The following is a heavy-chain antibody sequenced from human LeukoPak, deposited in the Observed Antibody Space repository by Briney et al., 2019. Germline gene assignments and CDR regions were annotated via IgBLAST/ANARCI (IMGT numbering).Heavy chain of an antibody. J-gene: IGHJ6*02. Sequence: SETLSLTCTVCGGSISSYYWSWIRQPPGKGLEWIGYIYYSGSTNYNPSLKSRVTISVDTSKHQFSLKLSSVTAADTAVYYCARHPPAVARSYYYYGMDVWGQGTTVTVSS. CDR2: IYYSGST. CDR1: GGSISSYY. V-gene: IGHV4-59*08. D-gene: IGHD6-19*01. CDR3: ARHPPAVARSYYYYGMDV.